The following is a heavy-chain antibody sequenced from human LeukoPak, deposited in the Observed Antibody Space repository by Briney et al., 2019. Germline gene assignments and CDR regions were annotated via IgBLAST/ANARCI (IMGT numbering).Heavy chain of an antibody. J-gene: IGHJ4*02. CDR1: GFTFSSSA. CDR2: VDGGGGGT. Sequence: GGSLRLSCAASGFTFSSSAMSWVRQAPGRGLEWVSSVDGGGGGTYYADSVKGRFTISRDNSKDTLYLQMNGLRAEDTAVYFCAKQSAGSAAWYSLHYDFWGQGTLVTVSS. V-gene: IGHV3-23*01. D-gene: IGHD6-13*01. CDR3: AKQSAGSAAWYSLHYDF.